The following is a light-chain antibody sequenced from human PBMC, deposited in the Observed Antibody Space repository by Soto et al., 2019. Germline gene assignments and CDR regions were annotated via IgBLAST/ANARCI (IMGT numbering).Light chain of an antibody. CDR2: EGS. Sequence: QSALTQPASVSGSPGQSITISCTGTSSDVGSYNLVSWYQPHPGKAPKLMIYEGSKRPSGVSNRFSGSKSGNTASLTISGLQAEDEADYYCCSYAVSSTFDVVFGGGTKVTVL. V-gene: IGLV2-23*03. CDR3: CSYAVSSTFDVV. CDR1: SSDVGSYNL. J-gene: IGLJ2*01.